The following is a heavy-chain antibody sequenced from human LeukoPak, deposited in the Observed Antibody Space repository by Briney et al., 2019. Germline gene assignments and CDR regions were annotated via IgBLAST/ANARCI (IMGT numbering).Heavy chain of an antibody. V-gene: IGHV1-18*01. J-gene: IGHJ6*02. CDR1: GYTFTSYG. Sequence: ASVKVSCKASGYTFTSYGISWVRQAPGQGLEWMGWISAYNGNTNYAQKLQGRVTMTTDTSTSTAYMELRSLRSDGTAVYYCARDVPPKLRYFDWLRVACMDVWGQGTTVTVSS. CDR2: ISAYNGNT. D-gene: IGHD3-9*01. CDR3: ARDVPPKLRYFDWLRVACMDV.